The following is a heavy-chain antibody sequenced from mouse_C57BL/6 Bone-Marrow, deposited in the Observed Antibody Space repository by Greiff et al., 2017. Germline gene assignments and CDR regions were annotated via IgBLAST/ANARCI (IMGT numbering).Heavy chain of an antibody. J-gene: IGHJ2*01. CDR3: TTWIVAHFFDY. CDR1: GFNIKDDY. D-gene: IGHD1-1*01. Sequence: VQLKESGAELVRPGASVKLSCTASGFNIKDDYMHWVKQRPEQGLEWIGWIDPENGDTEYASKFQGKATIPADTSSNTAYLQLSGLTSADTAVYYCTTWIVAHFFDYGGQGATLT. CDR2: IDPENGDT. V-gene: IGHV14-4*01.